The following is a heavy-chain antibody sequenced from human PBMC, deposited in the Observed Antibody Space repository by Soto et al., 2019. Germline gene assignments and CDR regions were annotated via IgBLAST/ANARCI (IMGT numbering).Heavy chain of an antibody. CDR1: GDSIARNSYF. CDR2: IYYSGTT. Sequence: SENLSLTCTVSGDSIARNSYFWAWIRQPPGKGLEWIGSIYYSGTTYYNPSLKSRVTISVDRSKNQFSLKLSSVTAADTAVYYCARHFSVDYFDYWGQGALVTVSS. CDR3: ARHFSVDYFDY. V-gene: IGHV4-39*01. J-gene: IGHJ4*02.